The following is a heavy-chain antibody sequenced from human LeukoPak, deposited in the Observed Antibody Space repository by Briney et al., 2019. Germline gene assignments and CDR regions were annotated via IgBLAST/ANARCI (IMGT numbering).Heavy chain of an antibody. Sequence: GGSLRLSCAASGFTFSSYAMSWVRQAPGKGLEWVSSISGSGGNTYNAASVKGRFTISRDNSKNTLYLQMNSLGAEDTAVYYCAKGNMAGGGNDHWGQGTLVTVSS. CDR1: GFTFSSYA. D-gene: IGHD1-26*01. CDR2: ISGSGGNT. V-gene: IGHV3-23*01. J-gene: IGHJ4*02. CDR3: AKGNMAGGGNDH.